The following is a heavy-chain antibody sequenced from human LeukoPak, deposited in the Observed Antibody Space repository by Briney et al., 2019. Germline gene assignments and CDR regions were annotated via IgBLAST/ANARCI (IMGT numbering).Heavy chain of an antibody. CDR2: SSNKATGYTT. J-gene: IGHJ3*02. V-gene: IGHV3-72*01. CDR3: IRDAPSGRCSAFDI. Sequence: GGSLRLSCAVSGLTFSDHYIGWFRQAPGKGLEWVGRSSNKATGYTTEYAASVKGRFIISRDDSKNSLFLEMNSLKTEDTAMYYCIRDAPSGRCSAFDIWGQGTMVTVSS. D-gene: IGHD1-26*01. CDR1: GLTFSDHY.